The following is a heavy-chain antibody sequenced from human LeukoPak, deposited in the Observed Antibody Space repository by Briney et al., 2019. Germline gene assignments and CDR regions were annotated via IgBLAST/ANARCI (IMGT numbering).Heavy chain of an antibody. Sequence: ASVKVSCKVSGYTLTELSMHWVRQAPGKGLEWMGGFDPEDGETTYAQKFQGRVTMTEDTSTDTAYMELSSLRSEDTAVYYCATFGYSSGWSHFDYWGQGTLVTVSS. D-gene: IGHD6-19*01. CDR2: FDPEDGET. J-gene: IGHJ4*02. CDR1: GYTLTELS. CDR3: ATFGYSSGWSHFDY. V-gene: IGHV1-24*01.